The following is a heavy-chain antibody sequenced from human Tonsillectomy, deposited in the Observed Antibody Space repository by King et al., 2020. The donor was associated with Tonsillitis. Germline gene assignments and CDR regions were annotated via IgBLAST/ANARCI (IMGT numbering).Heavy chain of an antibody. Sequence: DVQLVESGGGLVQPGGSLKLSCAASGFTFSGSAMHWVRQASGKGLEWVGRIRSKANSYATAYAASVKGRFTISRDDSKNTAYLQMNSLKTEDTAVYDCTRRKRGEYQLLYRWADAFDIWGQGTMVTVSS. CDR3: TRRKRGEYQLLYRWADAFDI. CDR1: GFTFSGSA. V-gene: IGHV3-73*02. CDR2: IRSKANSYAT. D-gene: IGHD2-2*02. J-gene: IGHJ3*02.